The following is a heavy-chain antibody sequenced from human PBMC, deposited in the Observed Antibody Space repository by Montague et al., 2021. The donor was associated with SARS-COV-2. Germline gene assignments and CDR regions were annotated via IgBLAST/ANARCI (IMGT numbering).Heavy chain of an antibody. D-gene: IGHD3-3*01. CDR1: GGSISSGGYY. CDR3: ARASGKKTIFGVVISYFYY. V-gene: IGHV4-31*03. CDR2: IYYSGXT. J-gene: IGHJ4*02. Sequence: TLSLTCTVSGGSISSGGYYWSWIRQHPGKGLEWIGYIYYSGXTXYXXXXKXRVTISVDTSKNQFSLKLSFVTAADTAVYYCARASGKKTIFGVVISYFYYCGQGTLVTVS.